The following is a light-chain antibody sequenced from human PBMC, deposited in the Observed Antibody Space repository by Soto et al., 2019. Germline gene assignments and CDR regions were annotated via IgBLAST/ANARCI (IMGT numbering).Light chain of an antibody. CDR3: MQALQTPYT. CDR1: QSLLHSNGYDY. Sequence: DIVMTQSPLSLPVTPGEPASISCRTSQSLLHSNGYDYFNWYLQKPGQSPQLLIYLGSNRASGVPDRFSGSGSGRDLTLKISRVEAEDVGVYYCMQALQTPYTFGQGTKLEIK. V-gene: IGKV2-28*01. J-gene: IGKJ2*01. CDR2: LGS.